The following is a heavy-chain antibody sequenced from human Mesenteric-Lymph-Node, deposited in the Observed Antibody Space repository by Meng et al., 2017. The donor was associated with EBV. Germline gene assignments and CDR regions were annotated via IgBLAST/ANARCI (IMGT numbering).Heavy chain of an antibody. CDR3: ARDWGFPYTFDD. Sequence: EVQLVESGGGLVQPGVSLRLSRAASGFTFSSYAMSWVRQAPGKGLEWVSGISGSGGNTYYADSVKGRFTISRDNSKDTLYLQMNSLRADDTAVYYCARDWGFPYTFDDWGRGTLVTVSS. CDR2: ISGSGGNT. CDR1: GFTFSSYA. V-gene: IGHV3-23*04. D-gene: IGHD7-27*01. J-gene: IGHJ4*02.